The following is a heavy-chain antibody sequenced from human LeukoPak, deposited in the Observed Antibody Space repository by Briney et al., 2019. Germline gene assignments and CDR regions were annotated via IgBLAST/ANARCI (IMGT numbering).Heavy chain of an antibody. CDR3: ARNWDYDFWSGSLGY. CDR1: GGSISSYY. J-gene: IGHJ4*02. CDR2: IYYSGST. D-gene: IGHD3-3*01. V-gene: IGHV4-59*01. Sequence: SETLSLTCTVSGGSISSYYWSWFRQPPGKGLEWIGYIYYSGSTNYNPSLKSRVTISVDTSKNQFSLKLSSVTAADTAAYYCARNWDYDFWSGSLGYSGQGTLVTVSS.